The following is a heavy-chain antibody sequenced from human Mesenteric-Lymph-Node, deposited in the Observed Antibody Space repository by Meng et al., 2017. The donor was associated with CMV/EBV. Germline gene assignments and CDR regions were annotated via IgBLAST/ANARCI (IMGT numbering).Heavy chain of an antibody. J-gene: IGHJ4*02. V-gene: IGHV4-34*01. CDR1: DGSFINYY. D-gene: IGHD3-3*01. Sequence: SETLSLTCAVDDGSFINYYWSWIRQSPGKGLEWIGEINDSGNTNYNPSLKSRVTISVDTSKNQFSLRLSSVTAADTAVYYCARNIGGYYNWGQGTLVTVSS. CDR2: INDSGNT. CDR3: ARNIGGYYN.